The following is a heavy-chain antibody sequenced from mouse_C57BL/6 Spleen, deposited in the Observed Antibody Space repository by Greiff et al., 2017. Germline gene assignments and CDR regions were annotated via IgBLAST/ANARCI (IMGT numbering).Heavy chain of an antibody. CDR1: GYTFTDYY. CDR2: INPNNGGT. Sequence: EVQLQQSGPELVKPGASVKISCKASGYTFTDYYMNWVKQSHGKSLEWIGDINPNNGGTSYNQKFKGKATLTVEKSSSTAYMELRSLTSEDSAVYYCARGGTVEAMDYWGQGTSVTVSS. D-gene: IGHD1-1*01. J-gene: IGHJ4*01. CDR3: ARGGTVEAMDY. V-gene: IGHV1-26*01.